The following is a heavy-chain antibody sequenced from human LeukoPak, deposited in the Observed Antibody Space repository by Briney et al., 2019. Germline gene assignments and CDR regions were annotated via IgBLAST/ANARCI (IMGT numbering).Heavy chain of an antibody. J-gene: IGHJ4*02. CDR2: TNPDGSNT. Sequence: GGSLRLSCVVSGFTFSNYWMHWVRQGPGKGLVWVSRTNPDGSNTDYADSVKGRFTVSRDNAKNTIYLQMNSLRAEDTAVYYCARDSSDFSFWGQGTLVTVSS. CDR3: ARDSSDFSF. D-gene: IGHD3/OR15-3a*01. V-gene: IGHV3-74*01. CDR1: GFTFSNYW.